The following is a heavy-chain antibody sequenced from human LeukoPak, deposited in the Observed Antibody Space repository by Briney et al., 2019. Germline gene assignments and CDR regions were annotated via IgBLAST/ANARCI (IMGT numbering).Heavy chain of an antibody. CDR2: IYYSGST. D-gene: IGHD1-26*01. V-gene: IGHV4-61*01. CDR3: ARAAYSGSYHSDY. J-gene: IGHJ4*02. CDR1: GGSISSSSYY. Sequence: NPSETLSLTCTVSGGSISSSSYYWNWIRQPPGKGLEWIGYIYYSGSTNYNPSLKSRVTVSVDTSKNQFSLKLSSVTAADTAVYYCARAAYSGSYHSDYWGQGTLVTVSS.